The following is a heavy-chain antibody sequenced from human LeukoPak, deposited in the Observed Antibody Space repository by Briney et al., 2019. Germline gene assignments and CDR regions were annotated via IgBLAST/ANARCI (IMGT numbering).Heavy chain of an antibody. CDR3: AKDIKAAASPTPGWFDP. CDR2: IWYDGSNK. D-gene: IGHD6-13*01. CDR1: GFTFSSYG. V-gene: IGHV3-33*06. J-gene: IGHJ5*02. Sequence: PGGSLRLSCAASGFTFSSYGMHWVRQAPGKGQEWVAVIWYDGSNKYYADSVKGRFTISRDNSKNTLYLQMNGLRAEDTAVYYCAKDIKAAASPTPGWFDPWGQGTLVTVSS.